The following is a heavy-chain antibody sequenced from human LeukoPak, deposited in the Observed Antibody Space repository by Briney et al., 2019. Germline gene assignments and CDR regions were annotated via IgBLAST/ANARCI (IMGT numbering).Heavy chain of an antibody. CDR1: GGTFSSYA. CDR2: IIPILGIA. CDR3: ARLGFVVGATSTSDY. V-gene: IGHV1-69*04. Sequence: SVKVSCKASGGTFSSYAISWVRQAPGQGLEWMGRIIPILGIANYAQKFQGRVTITADKSTSTAYMELSSLRSEDTAVYYCARLGFVVGATSTSDYWGQGTLVTVSS. D-gene: IGHD1-26*01. J-gene: IGHJ4*02.